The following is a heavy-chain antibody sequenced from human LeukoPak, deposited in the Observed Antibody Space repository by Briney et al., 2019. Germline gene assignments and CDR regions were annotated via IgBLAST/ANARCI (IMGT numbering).Heavy chain of an antibody. Sequence: SETLSLTCTVSGGSISNYYWSWIRQPAGKGLEWIGRIYSDGRTNYDLSLSCRLAMSVDTSKNQFSLKLSSVTAADTAVYYCARDLSSRGVISLDYWGQGTLVTVSS. CDR1: GGSISNYY. CDR2: IYSDGRT. J-gene: IGHJ4*02. V-gene: IGHV4-4*07. CDR3: ARDLSSRGVISLDY. D-gene: IGHD3-10*01.